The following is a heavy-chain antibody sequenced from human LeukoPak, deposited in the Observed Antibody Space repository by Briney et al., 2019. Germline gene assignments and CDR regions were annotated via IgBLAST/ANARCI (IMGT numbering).Heavy chain of an antibody. D-gene: IGHD1-14*01. V-gene: IGHV1-2*02. Sequence: GASVKVSCKASGYTFTVYFMHWVRQAPGQGREWIGWINPNIGATKYARKFQGRVTMTRDPSISTAYMEVSRLRSDDTAVYYCARGQLTDDLDYWGQGTLVTVSS. CDR1: GYTFTVYF. J-gene: IGHJ4*02. CDR3: ARGQLTDDLDY. CDR2: INPNIGAT.